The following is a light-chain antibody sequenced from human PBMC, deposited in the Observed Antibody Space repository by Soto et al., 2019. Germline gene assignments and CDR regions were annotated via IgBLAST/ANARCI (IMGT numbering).Light chain of an antibody. V-gene: IGKV3-20*01. CDR1: QSVSSSY. CDR3: QQYGSSLFT. CDR2: GAS. J-gene: IGKJ3*01. Sequence: EIVLTQSPGTLSLSPGERATLSCRASQSVSSSYLAWYQQKPGQAPRLLIYGASSRATGIPARFSGSGSGTAFTLTISRLEPEDFAVYYCQQYGSSLFTFGPGTKVDIK.